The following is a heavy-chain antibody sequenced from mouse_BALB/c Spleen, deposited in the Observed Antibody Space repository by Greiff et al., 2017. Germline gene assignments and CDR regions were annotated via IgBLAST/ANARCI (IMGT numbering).Heavy chain of an antibody. CDR3: ARKRRTITTATSWFAY. J-gene: IGHJ3*01. CDR2: ISSGGST. Sequence: EVKLQESGGGLVKPGGSLKLSCAASGFTFSSYAMSWVRQTPEKRLEWVASISSGGSTYYPDSVKGRFTISIDNTRNILYLQMSRLRSEDTAKYYCARKRRTITTATSWFAYWGQGTLVTVSA. CDR1: GFTFSSYA. V-gene: IGHV5-6-5*01. D-gene: IGHD1-2*01.